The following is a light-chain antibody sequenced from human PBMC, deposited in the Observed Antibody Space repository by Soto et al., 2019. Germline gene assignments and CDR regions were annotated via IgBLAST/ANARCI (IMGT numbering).Light chain of an antibody. J-gene: IGLJ2*01. CDR2: EVS. Sequence: QSALTQPASVSGSPGQSITISCTGTSSDVGGYNYVSWYQQHPGKAPKLMIYEVSNRPSGVSNRFSGSKSGNTASLTISGLQADDEADYYCSSYTSSSTLRGVFGGGTKLTVL. CDR3: SSYTSSSTLRGV. V-gene: IGLV2-14*01. CDR1: SSDVGGYNY.